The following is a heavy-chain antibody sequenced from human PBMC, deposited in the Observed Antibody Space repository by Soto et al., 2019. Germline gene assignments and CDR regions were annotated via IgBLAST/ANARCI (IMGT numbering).Heavy chain of an antibody. CDR3: ARERGEGVDFWSGYHTYYFDY. V-gene: IGHV4-31*03. CDR1: GGSISSGGYY. J-gene: IGHJ4*02. CDR2: IYYSGST. Sequence: PSETLSLTCTVSGGSISSGGYYWSWIRQHPGKGLEWIGYIYYSGSTYYNPSLKSRVTISVDTSKNQFSLKLSSVTAADTAVYYCARERGEGVDFWSGYHTYYFDYWGQGTLVTVSS. D-gene: IGHD3-3*01.